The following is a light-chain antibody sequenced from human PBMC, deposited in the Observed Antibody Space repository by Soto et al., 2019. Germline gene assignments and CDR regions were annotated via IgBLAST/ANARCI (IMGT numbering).Light chain of an antibody. CDR1: SSDVGGYNY. V-gene: IGLV2-14*01. Sequence: QSALTQPASVSGSPGQSITISCTGTSSDVGGYNYVSWYQQHPGKAPKLMIYEVSNRPSGVSNRFSGSKSGNTASLTISGLQAEDEADYYCSSYTSISTRRYVFGTGTKLTVL. J-gene: IGLJ1*01. CDR3: SSYTSISTRRYV. CDR2: EVS.